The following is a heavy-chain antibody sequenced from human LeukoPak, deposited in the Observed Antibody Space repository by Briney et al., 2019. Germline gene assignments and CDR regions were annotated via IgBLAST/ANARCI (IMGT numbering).Heavy chain of an antibody. Sequence: ASVTVSCKVSGYTLTQLSMHWVRQAPGKGLEWMGGFDPEDGETIYVQKFQGRVTMTEDTSTDTAYMELSSLRSEDTAVYYCATHFARLLPTLGYWGQGTLVTVSS. J-gene: IGHJ4*02. CDR3: ATHFARLLPTLGY. CDR2: FDPEDGET. D-gene: IGHD3-9*01. CDR1: GYTLTQLS. V-gene: IGHV1-24*01.